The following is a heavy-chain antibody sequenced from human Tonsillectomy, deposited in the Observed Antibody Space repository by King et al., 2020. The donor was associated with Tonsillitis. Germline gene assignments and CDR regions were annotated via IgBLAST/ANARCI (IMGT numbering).Heavy chain of an antibody. J-gene: IGHJ6*03. CDR1: GGSISSGSYY. Sequence: VQLQESGPGLVKPSQTLSLTCTVSGGSISSGSYYWSWIRQPAGKGLEWIGRIYTSGSTNYNPSLKSRVTISVDKSKNQFSLKLSSVTAAETAVYYCARDGGYCSSTSCYYYYYMDVWGKGTTVTVSS. CDR3: ARDGGYCSSTSCYYYYYMDV. CDR2: IYTSGST. D-gene: IGHD2-2*01. V-gene: IGHV4-61*02.